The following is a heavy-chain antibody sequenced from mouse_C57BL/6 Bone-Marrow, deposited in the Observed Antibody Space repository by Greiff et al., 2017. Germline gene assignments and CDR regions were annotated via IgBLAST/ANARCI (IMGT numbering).Heavy chain of an antibody. CDR2: LYYSGTI. V-gene: IGHV3-5*01. CDR1: GISITTGNYR. J-gene: IGHJ4*01. D-gene: IGHD3-1*01. Sequence: EVKLVESGPGLVKPSQTVFLTCTVTGISITTGNYRWSWIRPFPGNKLEWIGYLYYSGTITYNPSLTSRTTITRDTPKNQFFLEMNSLTAEDTATDDGERDRGSHYAMDYWGQGTSVTVSS. CDR3: ERDRGSHYAMDY.